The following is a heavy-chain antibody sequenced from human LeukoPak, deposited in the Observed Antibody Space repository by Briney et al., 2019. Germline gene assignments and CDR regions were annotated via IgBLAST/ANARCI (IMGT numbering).Heavy chain of an antibody. CDR3: AKTLPTFYGSGSYYKNPIDY. CDR2: ISGSGDST. D-gene: IGHD3-10*01. J-gene: IGHJ4*02. Sequence: GGSLRLSCAASGFTFSSYSMSWVRQAPGKGLEWVSAISGSGDSTFYADSVKGRFSISRDNSKNTLYMLMNSLRAEDTAVYYCAKTLPTFYGSGSYYKNPIDYWGQGTLVTVSS. CDR1: GFTFSSYS. V-gene: IGHV3-23*01.